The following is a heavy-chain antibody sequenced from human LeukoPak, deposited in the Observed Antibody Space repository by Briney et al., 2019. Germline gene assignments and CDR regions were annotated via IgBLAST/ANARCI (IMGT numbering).Heavy chain of an antibody. D-gene: IGHD3-16*01. V-gene: IGHV3-21*01. CDR2: ISTSSSYI. J-gene: IGHJ4*02. Sequence: PGGSLRLSCAASGFTFSTYAMSWVRQAPGKGLEWVSSISTSSSYIYYADSVKGRFTISRDNAKNSLYMQMNSLRAEDTAVYYCAREDYDYVWGSSRGPPQTYYFDYWGQGTLVTVSS. CDR3: AREDYDYVWGSSRGPPQTYYFDY. CDR1: GFTFSTYA.